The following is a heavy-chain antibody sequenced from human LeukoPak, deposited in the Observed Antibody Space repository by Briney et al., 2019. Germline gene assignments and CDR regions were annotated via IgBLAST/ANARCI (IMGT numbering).Heavy chain of an antibody. J-gene: IGHJ4*02. CDR1: GASISSYY. CDR2: IHYSGST. Sequence: PSETLSLTCSVSGASISSYYWSWIRQPPGKGLEWIGNIHYSGSTNYNPSLKSRVTMSVDKSINQFSLELTSLTAADTAVYSCVRRDQYVSADYWGQGTLVTVSS. D-gene: IGHD3-16*01. V-gene: IGHV4-59*08. CDR3: VRRDQYVSADY.